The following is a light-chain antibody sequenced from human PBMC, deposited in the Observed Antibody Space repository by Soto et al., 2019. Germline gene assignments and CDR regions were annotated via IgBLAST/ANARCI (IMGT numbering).Light chain of an antibody. CDR3: QSYDNSLSGWV. J-gene: IGLJ3*02. Sequence: QSVLAQPPSVSGAPGQRVTISCTGSSSNIGAGYDVHWYQQLPGTAPKLRIYTYSNRPSGVPDRFSGSKSGTSASLAITGLQAEDEADYYCQSYDNSLSGWVFGGGTKLTVL. CDR1: SSNIGAGYD. V-gene: IGLV1-40*01. CDR2: TYS.